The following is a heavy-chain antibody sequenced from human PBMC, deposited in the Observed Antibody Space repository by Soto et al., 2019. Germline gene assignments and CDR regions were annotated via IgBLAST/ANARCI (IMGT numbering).Heavy chain of an antibody. Sequence: QVQLVQSGAEVKQPGASVKVSCKASGYTFTTHAIHWVCQAPGQRLEWMGWINPGNGNTEYSQKFQGRVTITSDTSASTAYMELSSLTYEDTAVYYCARDGFDAMDVWGQGTTVTVSS. CDR1: GYTFTTHA. V-gene: IGHV1-3*01. D-gene: IGHD3-16*01. CDR2: INPGNGNT. CDR3: ARDGFDAMDV. J-gene: IGHJ6*02.